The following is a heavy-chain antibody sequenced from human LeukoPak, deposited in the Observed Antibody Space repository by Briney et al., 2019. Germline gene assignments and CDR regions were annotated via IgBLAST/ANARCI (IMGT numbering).Heavy chain of an antibody. CDR2: MNPNSGNT. J-gene: IGHJ3*02. CDR3: AREGNYYGSGSYSPAFDI. D-gene: IGHD3-10*01. CDR1: GYTFTSYD. Sequence: ASVKVSCKASGYTFTSYDINWVRQATGQGLEWMGWMNPNSGNTGYAQKFQGRVTITRSTSISTAYMELSSLRSEDTAVYYCAREGNYYGSGSYSPAFDIWGQGTMVTVSS. V-gene: IGHV1-8*03.